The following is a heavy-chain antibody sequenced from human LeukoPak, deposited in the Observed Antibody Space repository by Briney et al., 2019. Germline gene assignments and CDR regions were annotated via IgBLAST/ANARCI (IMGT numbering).Heavy chain of an antibody. CDR1: AFTVSDNY. CDR2: IHAGGKT. V-gene: IGHV3-53*04. CDR3: ASGESAQQVFEY. Sequence: GGSLRLSCAASAFTVSDNYMAWVRQAPGKGLEWVSVIHAGGKTLYADSVQGRFTVSRHNSENTVYLQMNSLRPEDTAVYLCASGESAQQVFEYWGQGTLVTVSS. J-gene: IGHJ4*02. D-gene: IGHD4-17*01.